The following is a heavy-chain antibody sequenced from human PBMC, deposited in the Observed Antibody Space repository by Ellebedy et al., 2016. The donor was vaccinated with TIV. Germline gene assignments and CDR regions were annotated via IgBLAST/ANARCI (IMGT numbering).Heavy chain of an antibody. CDR2: INPNSGGT. J-gene: IGHJ4*02. D-gene: IGHD6-6*01. CDR1: GYIFTGYF. V-gene: IGHV1-2*02. CDR3: AINQQLGY. Sequence: ASVKVSCKASGYIFTGYFMHWVRQAPGQGLEWMAWINPNSGGTKYAQQFQGRVTLTRDTSINTAYMELSSLRSDDTAVYYCAINQQLGYWGQGTLVTVSS.